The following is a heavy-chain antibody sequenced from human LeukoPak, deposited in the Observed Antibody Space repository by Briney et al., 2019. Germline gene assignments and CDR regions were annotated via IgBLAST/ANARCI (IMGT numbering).Heavy chain of an antibody. CDR2: IYYSGST. D-gene: IGHD3-10*01. CDR1: GGPISSYY. Sequence: SETLSLTCTVSGGPISSYYWSWIRQPPGKGLERIGYIYYSGSTNYNPSLKSRVTISVDTSKNQFSLKLSSVTAADTAVYYCARVRMVRGVLFGYWGQGTLVTVSS. V-gene: IGHV4-59*01. J-gene: IGHJ4*02. CDR3: ARVRMVRGVLFGY.